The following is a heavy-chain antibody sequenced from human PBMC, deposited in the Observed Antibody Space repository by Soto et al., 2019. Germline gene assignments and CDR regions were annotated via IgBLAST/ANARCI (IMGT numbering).Heavy chain of an antibody. J-gene: IGHJ6*02. CDR2: ISASGGST. CDR3: AKDLRTSTNYNYGMDV. Sequence: EVQLLESGGGLVQPGGSLRLSCAASGFTFSTYAMSWVRQAPGKGLEWVSVISASGGSTFYADSVKGRFTVSRDKSRNTLYLQVISLRVEDTAVYYCAKDLRTSTNYNYGMDVWGQGTTVTVSS. CDR1: GFTFSTYA. V-gene: IGHV3-23*01.